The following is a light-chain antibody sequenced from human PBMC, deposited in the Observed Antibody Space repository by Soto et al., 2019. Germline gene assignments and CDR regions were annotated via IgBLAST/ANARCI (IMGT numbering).Light chain of an antibody. Sequence: EIVLTQSPGTLSLSPGERATLSCRASQSVSRTYLAWYQQKPVQAPRLLIYATSSRATGIPDRFSGSGSGTDFTLTISRLEPEDFAVYYRQQYGRSGTFGQGTKVDIK. CDR2: ATS. CDR3: QQYGRSGT. CDR1: QSVSRTY. J-gene: IGKJ1*01. V-gene: IGKV3-20*01.